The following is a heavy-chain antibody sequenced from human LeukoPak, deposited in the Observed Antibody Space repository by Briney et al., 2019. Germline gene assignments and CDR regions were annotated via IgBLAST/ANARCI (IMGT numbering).Heavy chain of an antibody. Sequence: SETLSLTCTVSGGSISRYYRSWIRQPPGKGLEWIGYIYYSGSTNYNPSLKSRVTISVDTSKNQFSLKLSSVTAADTAVYYCARSIAVAGAWFDPWGQGTLVTVSS. J-gene: IGHJ5*02. CDR3: ARSIAVAGAWFDP. D-gene: IGHD6-19*01. CDR1: GGSISRYY. CDR2: IYYSGST. V-gene: IGHV4-59*01.